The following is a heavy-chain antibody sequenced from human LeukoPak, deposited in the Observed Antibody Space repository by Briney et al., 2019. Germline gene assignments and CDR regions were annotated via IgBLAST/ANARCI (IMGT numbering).Heavy chain of an antibody. CDR2: IGTAGDT. CDR3: AKGGSGSSWYEK. CDR1: GFTFKSYD. V-gene: IGHV3-13*01. Sequence: GGSLRLSCAASGFTFKSYDMHWVRQAAGRGLEWVSGIGTAGDTYYQGSVKGRFTISRENAKNTLHLQLNNLRAGDTALYYCAKGGSGSSWYEKWGQGTLVAVSS. D-gene: IGHD6-13*01. J-gene: IGHJ4*02.